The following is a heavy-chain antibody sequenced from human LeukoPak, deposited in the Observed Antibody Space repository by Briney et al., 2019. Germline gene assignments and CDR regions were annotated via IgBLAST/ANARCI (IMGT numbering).Heavy chain of an antibody. V-gene: IGHV3-21*01. D-gene: IGHD2-15*01. J-gene: IGHJ4*02. CDR1: GFTFSSYS. CDR2: ISSSSSYI. Sequence: GGSLRLSCAASGFTFSSYSMNWVRQAPGKGLEWVSSISSSSSYIYYADSVKGRFTISRDNAKNSLYLQMNSLRAEDTAVYYCAKGEAYCSGGSCYPRLFDYWGQGTLVTVSS. CDR3: AKGEAYCSGGSCYPRLFDY.